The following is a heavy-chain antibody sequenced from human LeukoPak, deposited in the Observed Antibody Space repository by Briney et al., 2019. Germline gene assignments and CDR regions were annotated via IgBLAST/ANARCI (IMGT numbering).Heavy chain of an antibody. CDR2: INSDGSST. CDR1: GFTFSTHW. Sequence: PGGSLRLSCAASGFTFSTHWMHWVRQAPGKGLVWVSRINSDGSSTSYADSVKGRFTISRDNAKNTLYLQMNSLTADDTAVYYCARGGYGDKLAFWGQGALVTVSS. CDR3: ARGGYGDKLAF. J-gene: IGHJ4*02. V-gene: IGHV3-74*01. D-gene: IGHD4-23*01.